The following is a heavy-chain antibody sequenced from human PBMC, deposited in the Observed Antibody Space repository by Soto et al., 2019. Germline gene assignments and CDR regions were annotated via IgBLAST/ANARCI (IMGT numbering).Heavy chain of an antibody. V-gene: IGHV3-30*18. CDR3: AKEQLSMTVVVADYFDS. J-gene: IGHJ4*02. CDR1: GFTFSTYG. CDR2: ISYDGGSK. Sequence: QVQLVESGGGVVQPGKSLRLSCAASGFTFSTYGIHWVRQARGKGLEWVALISYDGGSKYYGDSVKGRFIISRDNSHNTVSLQMNSLRADDTAVYFCAKEQLSMTVVVADYFDSWGQETLVTVSS. D-gene: IGHD3-22*01.